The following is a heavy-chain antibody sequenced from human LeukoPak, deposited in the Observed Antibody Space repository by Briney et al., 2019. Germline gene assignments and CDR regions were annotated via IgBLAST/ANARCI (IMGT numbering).Heavy chain of an antibody. D-gene: IGHD2-2*01. Sequence: SETLCLTCAVYGGSFSGYYWSWIRQPPGKGLEWIGEINHSGSTNYNPSLKSRVTISVDTSKNQFSLKLSSVTAADTAVYYCARVVGLVPAAAMYYFDYWGQGTLVTVSS. CDR2: INHSGST. J-gene: IGHJ4*02. CDR1: GGSFSGYY. CDR3: ARVVGLVPAAAMYYFDY. V-gene: IGHV4-34*01.